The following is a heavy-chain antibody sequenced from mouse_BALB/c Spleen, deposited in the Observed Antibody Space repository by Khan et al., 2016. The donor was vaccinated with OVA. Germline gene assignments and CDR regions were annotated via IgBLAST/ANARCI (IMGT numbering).Heavy chain of an antibody. D-gene: IGHD2-14*01. CDR2: INTHSGVP. CDR3: ARGGAAYYRNDGGAMDY. CDR1: GYTFTTAG. Sequence: QIQLVQSGPELKKPGETVRISCKASGYTFTTAGMQWVQKMPGKGLKWIGWINTHSGVPNYAEDFKGRFAFSLDTSASTTYLHITNLKNEDTATYFCARGGAAYYRNDGGAMDYWGQGTSVTVSS. J-gene: IGHJ4*01. V-gene: IGHV9-4*02.